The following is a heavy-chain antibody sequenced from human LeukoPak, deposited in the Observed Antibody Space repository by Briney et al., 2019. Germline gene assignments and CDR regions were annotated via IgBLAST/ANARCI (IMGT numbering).Heavy chain of an antibody. CDR1: GFTFSSYS. D-gene: IGHD6-19*01. J-gene: IGHJ4*02. CDR2: IRSSSSTI. CDR3: ARIHSSGWYRRVDYFDY. Sequence: GGSLRLSCAASGFTFSSYSMNWVRQAPGKGLEWVSYIRSSSSTIYYADSVKGRFTISRDNAKNSLYLQMNSLRAEDTAVYYCARIHSSGWYRRVDYFDYWGQGTLVTVSS. V-gene: IGHV3-48*01.